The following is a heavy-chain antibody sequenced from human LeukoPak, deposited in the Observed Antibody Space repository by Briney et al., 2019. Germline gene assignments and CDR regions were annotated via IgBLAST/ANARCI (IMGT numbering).Heavy chain of an antibody. V-gene: IGHV3-30*04. CDR1: GFTFSSYA. J-gene: IGHJ4*02. Sequence: GGSLRLSCAASGFTFSSYAMHWVRQAPGKGLEWVAVISYDGSNKYYADSVKGRLTISRDNSKNTLYLQMNSLRAEDTAVYYCARDLSIAAAGLDYWGQGTLVTVSS. CDR2: ISYDGSNK. CDR3: ARDLSIAAAGLDY. D-gene: IGHD6-13*01.